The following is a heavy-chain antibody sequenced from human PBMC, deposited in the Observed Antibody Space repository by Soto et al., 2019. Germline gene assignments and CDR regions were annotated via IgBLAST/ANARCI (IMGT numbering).Heavy chain of an antibody. D-gene: IGHD3-3*01. CDR1: VSTFSRYE. Sequence: GGSLSASFAASVSTFSRYEMNWVRLAPCPGLEWVSSISSSGIDIYFTDSVKGRFTISRDKAKNSLYLQMNSLRAEDTAVYYCARDGPPYYDFWSGYNWFDPWGQGTLVTESS. CDR2: ISSSGIDI. CDR3: ARDGPPYYDFWSGYNWFDP. V-gene: IGHV3-21*04. J-gene: IGHJ5*02.